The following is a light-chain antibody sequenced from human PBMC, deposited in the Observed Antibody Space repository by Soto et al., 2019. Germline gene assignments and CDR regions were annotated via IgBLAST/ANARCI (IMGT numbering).Light chain of an antibody. J-gene: IGKJ1*01. V-gene: IGKV1-33*01. CDR3: QQYDILPLT. Sequence: DIQMTQSPSSLSASVGDRVTITCQASQDISNYLNWYQQKPGKAPKLLIYDASNLETGVPSRFSGSGSGTDFTFTISSLQPEDIATYYCQQYDILPLTFGQGTKVEIK. CDR2: DAS. CDR1: QDISNY.